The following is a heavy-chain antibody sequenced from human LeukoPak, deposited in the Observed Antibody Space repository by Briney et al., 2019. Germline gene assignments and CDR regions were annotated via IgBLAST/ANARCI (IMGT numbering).Heavy chain of an antibody. CDR1: GFTFSTYA. V-gene: IGHV3-23*01. J-gene: IGHJ6*02. CDR2: TSGSGGST. CDR3: AKAACSSTSCQYYYCYGMDV. D-gene: IGHD2-2*01. Sequence: GGSLRLSCAASGFTFSTYAMSWVRQAPGKGLEWVSDTSGSGGSTYYADSVKGRFTIFRDNSKNTLYLQMNSLRAEDTAVYYCAKAACSSTSCQYYYCYGMDVWGQGTTVTVSS.